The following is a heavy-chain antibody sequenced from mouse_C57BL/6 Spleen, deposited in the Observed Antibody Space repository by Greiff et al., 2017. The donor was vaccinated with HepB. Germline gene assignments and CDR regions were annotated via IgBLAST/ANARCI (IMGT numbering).Heavy chain of an antibody. CDR3: ARNYYYGYAMDY. Sequence: VQLQQSGPELVKPGASVKISCKASGYTFTDYYMNWVKQSHGKSLEWIGDINPNNGGTSYNQKFKGKATLTVDKSSSTAYMELRSLTSEDSAVYYCARNYYYGYAMDYWGQGTSVTVSS. J-gene: IGHJ4*01. CDR2: INPNNGGT. D-gene: IGHD1-1*01. V-gene: IGHV1-26*01. CDR1: GYTFTDYY.